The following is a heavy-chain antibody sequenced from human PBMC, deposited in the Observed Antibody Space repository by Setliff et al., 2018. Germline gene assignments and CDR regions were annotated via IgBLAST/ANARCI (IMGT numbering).Heavy chain of an antibody. Sequence: GSLRLSCAASGFTFSSHTMNWVRQAPGKGLEWVSAISRDSNYIVYADSVKGRFTISRDNALNSLYLQMNGLRAEDTAVYYCARDGGHNSGGENDYWGQGTLVTVSS. CDR1: GFTFSSHT. CDR2: ISRDSNYI. CDR3: ARDGGHNSGGENDY. J-gene: IGHJ4*02. V-gene: IGHV3-21*01. D-gene: IGHD6-19*01.